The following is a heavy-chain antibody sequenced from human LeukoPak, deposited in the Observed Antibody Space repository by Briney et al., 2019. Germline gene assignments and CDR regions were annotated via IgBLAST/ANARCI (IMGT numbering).Heavy chain of an antibody. CDR3: ARLGYSSSWDRGDY. D-gene: IGHD6-13*01. Sequence: ASVKVSCKVSGYTFTSYCISWVRQAPGQGIEWMGWISAYNGNTNYAQKLQGRVTMTTDTSTSTAYMELRSLRSDDTAVYYCARLGYSSSWDRGDYWGQGTLVTVSS. CDR1: GYTFTSYC. V-gene: IGHV1-18*01. J-gene: IGHJ4*02. CDR2: ISAYNGNT.